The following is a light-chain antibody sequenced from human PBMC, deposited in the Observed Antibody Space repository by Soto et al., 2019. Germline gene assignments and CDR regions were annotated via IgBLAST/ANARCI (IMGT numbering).Light chain of an antibody. Sequence: DIQMTQSPSTLSASVGDRVTITCRASQRISSWLAWYQQKPGKAPKLLIYKASSLESGVPSRFSGSGSGTEWGLRTSSLQPDDFPTYYCQQYNSYPLTVGGWPKVDIK. V-gene: IGKV1-5*03. CDR1: QRISSW. CDR3: QQYNSYPLT. CDR2: KAS. J-gene: IGKJ4*01.